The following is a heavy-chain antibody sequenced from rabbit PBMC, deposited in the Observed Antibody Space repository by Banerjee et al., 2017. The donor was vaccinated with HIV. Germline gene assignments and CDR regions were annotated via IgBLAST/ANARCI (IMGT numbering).Heavy chain of an antibody. V-gene: IGHV1S45*01. D-gene: IGHD1-1*01. CDR1: GFSFSNKYV. Sequence: QQQLEESGGGLVKPEGSLTLSCTASGFSFSNKYVMCWVRQAPGKGLEWIACINTSTGNTVYASWAKGRFTISKTSSTTVTLQMTSLTAADTATYFCMRDKAYTSSSGDPNFVLWGPGTLVTVS. J-gene: IGHJ6*01. CDR3: MRDKAYTSSSGDPNFVL. CDR2: INTSTGNT.